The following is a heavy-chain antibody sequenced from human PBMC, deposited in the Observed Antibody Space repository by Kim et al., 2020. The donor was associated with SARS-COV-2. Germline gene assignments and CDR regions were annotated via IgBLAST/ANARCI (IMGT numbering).Heavy chain of an antibody. Sequence: ASVKVSCKASGYTFTSYAMHWVRQAPGQRLEWMGWINAGNGNTKYSQKFQGRVTITRDTSASTAYMELSSLRSEDTAVYYCARVKLPDYYYYGMDVWGQGTTVTVSS. V-gene: IGHV1-3*01. J-gene: IGHJ6*02. CDR1: GYTFTSYA. CDR2: INAGNGNT. D-gene: IGHD3-10*01. CDR3: ARVKLPDYYYYGMDV.